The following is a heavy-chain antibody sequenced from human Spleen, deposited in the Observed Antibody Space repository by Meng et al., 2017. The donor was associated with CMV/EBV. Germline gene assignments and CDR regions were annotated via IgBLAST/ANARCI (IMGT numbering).Heavy chain of an antibody. D-gene: IGHD3-3*01. CDR3: ARSSPLRFLEFLPPFRPN. Sequence: GSFSGYYWSWIRQPPGKGLEWIGEINHSGSTNYNPSLKSRVTISVDTSKNQFSLKLSSVTAADTAVYYCARSSPLRFLEFLPPFRPNWGQGTLVTVSS. CDR1: GSFSGYY. CDR2: INHSGST. V-gene: IGHV4-34*01. J-gene: IGHJ4*02.